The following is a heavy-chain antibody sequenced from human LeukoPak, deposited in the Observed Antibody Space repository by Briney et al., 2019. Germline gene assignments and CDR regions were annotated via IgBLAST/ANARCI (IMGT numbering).Heavy chain of an antibody. Sequence: GGSLRLSCAASGFTFSDYYMSWIRQAPGKGLEWVSYISSSGSTIYYADSVKGRFTISRDNAKNSLYLQMNSLRAEDTAVYYCASAVAAGTFDPWGQGTLVTVSS. J-gene: IGHJ5*02. CDR1: GFTFSDYY. V-gene: IGHV3-11*04. CDR2: ISSSGSTI. CDR3: ASAVAAGTFDP. D-gene: IGHD6-13*01.